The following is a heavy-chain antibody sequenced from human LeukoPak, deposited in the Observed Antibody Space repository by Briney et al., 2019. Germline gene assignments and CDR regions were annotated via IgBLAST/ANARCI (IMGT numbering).Heavy chain of an antibody. D-gene: IGHD4-17*01. Sequence: PGGSLRLSCAASGFTFSSYGMHWVRQAPGKGLEWVAVISYDGSNKYYADSVKGRFTISRDNSKNTLYLQMNSLRAEDTAVYYCARDLTTVTTDDYWGQGTLVTVSS. CDR3: ARDLTTVTTDDY. J-gene: IGHJ4*02. V-gene: IGHV3-30*03. CDR2: ISYDGSNK. CDR1: GFTFSSYG.